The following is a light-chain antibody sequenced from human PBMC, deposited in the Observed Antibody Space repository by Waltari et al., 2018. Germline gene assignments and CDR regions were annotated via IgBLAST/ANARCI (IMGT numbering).Light chain of an antibody. Sequence: QSALTQPASVSGSPGQSITISCTGTSSDVGGYNYVSWSQQYPDKSPKLMIYDVSKRPSGVSNLVSGSKSGNTASLTISGLQAEDEADYYCCSYAGSSTHVLFGGGTKLTVL. V-gene: IGLV2-23*02. CDR1: SSDVGGYNY. J-gene: IGLJ2*01. CDR2: DVS. CDR3: CSYAGSSTHVL.